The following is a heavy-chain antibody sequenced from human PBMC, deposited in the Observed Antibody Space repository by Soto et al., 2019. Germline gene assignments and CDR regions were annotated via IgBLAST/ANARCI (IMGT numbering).Heavy chain of an antibody. Sequence: TSETLSLTCTVSGGSISSYYWSWIRQPPGKGLERIGDIYYSGSTNYNPSLKSRDTISVDTSKNQFSLKLSSVTAADTVVYYCATPGVEVDFWSGYYEYWGQGTVVTVSS. D-gene: IGHD3-3*01. J-gene: IGHJ4*02. CDR2: IYYSGST. CDR3: ATPGVEVDFWSGYYEY. V-gene: IGHV4-59*08. CDR1: GGSISSYY.